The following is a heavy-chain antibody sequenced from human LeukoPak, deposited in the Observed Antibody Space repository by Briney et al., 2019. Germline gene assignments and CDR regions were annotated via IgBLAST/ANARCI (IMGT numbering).Heavy chain of an antibody. CDR1: GFTFTSYA. Sequence: GGSLRLSCAASGFTFTSYAMSWVRQAPGKGLEWVSAISGSGGSTYYADSVKGRFTISRDNSKNTLYLQMDSLSPEDTGVYYCVKDGSFGDLEGDFWGQGTLVTVSS. CDR2: ISGSGGST. V-gene: IGHV3-23*01. J-gene: IGHJ4*02. D-gene: IGHD3-10*01. CDR3: VKDGSFGDLEGDF.